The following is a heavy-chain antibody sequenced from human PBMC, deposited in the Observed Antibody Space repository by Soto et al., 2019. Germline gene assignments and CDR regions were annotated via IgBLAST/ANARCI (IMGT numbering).Heavy chain of an antibody. V-gene: IGHV3-30-3*01. J-gene: IGHJ6*02. CDR2: ISYAGSNK. CDR1: GFTFSSYA. CDR3: ARDVGPTVTTRYYYGMDV. D-gene: IGHD4-17*01. Sequence: QVQLVESGGGVVQPGRSLRLSCAASGFTFSSYAMHWVRQAPGKGLEWVAVISYAGSNKYYADSVKGRFTISRDNSKNTLYLRMNSLRAEDTAVYYCARDVGPTVTTRYYYGMDVWGQGTTVPVSS.